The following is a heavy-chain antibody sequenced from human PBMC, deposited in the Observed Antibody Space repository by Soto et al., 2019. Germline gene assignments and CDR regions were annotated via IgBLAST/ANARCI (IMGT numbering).Heavy chain of an antibody. Sequence: SETLSLTCTVSGDSISTADYYWNWIRQPPGKGLEWIGYIYYSGNTYYIPSLKSRVTISVDTSKDQISLKLNSVTAADTAVYYCARGIYSTSSFFDSWGQGTLVTVSS. CDR2: IYYSGNT. V-gene: IGHV4-30-4*01. CDR3: ARGIYSTSSFFDS. CDR1: GDSISTADYY. J-gene: IGHJ4*02. D-gene: IGHD6-6*01.